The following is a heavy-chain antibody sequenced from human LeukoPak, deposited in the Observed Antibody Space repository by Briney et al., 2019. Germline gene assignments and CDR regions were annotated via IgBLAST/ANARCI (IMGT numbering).Heavy chain of an antibody. Sequence: PSQTLSLTCAVSGGSISSGGYSWSWIRQPPGRGLEWIGYIYHSGSTNYNPSLKSRVTISVDTSKNQFSLKLSSVTAADTAVYYCARLIEYGGNPADYYYGMDVWGQGTTVTVSS. CDR2: IYHSGST. V-gene: IGHV4-30-2*02. D-gene: IGHD4-23*01. J-gene: IGHJ6*02. CDR1: GGSISSGGYS. CDR3: ARLIEYGGNPADYYYGMDV.